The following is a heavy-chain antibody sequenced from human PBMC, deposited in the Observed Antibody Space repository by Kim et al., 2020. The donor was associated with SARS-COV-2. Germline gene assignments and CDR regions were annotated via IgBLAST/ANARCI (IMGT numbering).Heavy chain of an antibody. CDR2: IYSGGST. CDR3: AREVYYGSGSYGYYYYGMDV. D-gene: IGHD3-10*01. Sequence: GGSLRLSCAASGFTVSSNYMSWVRQAPGKGLEWVSVIYSGGSTYYADSVKGRFTISRDNSKNTLYLQMNSLRAEDTAVYYCAREVYYGSGSYGYYYYGMDVWGQGTTVTVSS. CDR1: GFTVSSNY. J-gene: IGHJ6*02. V-gene: IGHV3-53*01.